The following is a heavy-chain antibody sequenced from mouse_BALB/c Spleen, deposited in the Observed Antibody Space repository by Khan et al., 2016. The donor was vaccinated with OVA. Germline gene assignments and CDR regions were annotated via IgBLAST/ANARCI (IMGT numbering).Heavy chain of an antibody. CDR2: INPSNDYT. CDR1: GYTFTSYT. V-gene: IGHV1-4*01. J-gene: IGHJ3*01. CDR3: VRDGAYHRNDGWFAY. Sequence: QIQLVQSGAELARPGASVKMSCKASGYTFTSYTIHWIKKRPGPGLEWIGYINPSNDYTNYNQKFKDKATLTTDKSSTTAYLRLSSLTSDDSAVYNCVRDGAYHRNDGWFAYWGQGTLVTVSA. D-gene: IGHD2-14*01.